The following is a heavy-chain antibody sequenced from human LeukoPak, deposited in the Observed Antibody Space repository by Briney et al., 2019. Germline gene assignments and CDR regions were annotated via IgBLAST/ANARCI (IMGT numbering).Heavy chain of an antibody. CDR1: GFTFSSYA. V-gene: IGHV3-23*01. Sequence: GGSLRLSCAASGFTFSSYAMSWVRQATGKGLEWVSGISGSGGSTYYADSVKGRFTISRDNSKNTLYLQMNSLRAEDTAVYYCANPPNHRWLRGYYFDYWGQGTLVTVSS. J-gene: IGHJ4*02. D-gene: IGHD3-22*01. CDR3: ANPPNHRWLRGYYFDY. CDR2: ISGSGGST.